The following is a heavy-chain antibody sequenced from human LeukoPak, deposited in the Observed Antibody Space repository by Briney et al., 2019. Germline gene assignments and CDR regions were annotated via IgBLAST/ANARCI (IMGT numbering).Heavy chain of an antibody. V-gene: IGHV3-23*01. Sequence: GGSLRLSCAASGFTFSNYAMSSVRQAPGKGLQWVSALTDSGRSTYYADSVKGRFTISRDNSKNTLYLQMNSLRAEDTAVYYCARDVPSGPYDFWSGYYNAGYYGMDVWGQGTTVTVSS. D-gene: IGHD3-3*01. CDR1: GFTFSNYA. J-gene: IGHJ6*02. CDR3: ARDVPSGPYDFWSGYYNAGYYGMDV. CDR2: LTDSGRST.